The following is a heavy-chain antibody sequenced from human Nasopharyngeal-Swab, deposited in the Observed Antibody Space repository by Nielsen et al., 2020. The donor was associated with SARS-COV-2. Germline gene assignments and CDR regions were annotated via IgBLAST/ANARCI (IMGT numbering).Heavy chain of an antibody. CDR2: IYYSGST. Sequence: RQPPGKGLEWIGSIYYSGSTYYNPSLKSRVTISVDTSKNQFSLKLSSVTAADTAVYYCARDYYDSSGYYYMVRGPWVWWGQGTLVTVSS. CDR3: ARDYYDSSGYYYMVRGPWVW. J-gene: IGHJ4*02. D-gene: IGHD3-22*01. V-gene: IGHV4-39*07.